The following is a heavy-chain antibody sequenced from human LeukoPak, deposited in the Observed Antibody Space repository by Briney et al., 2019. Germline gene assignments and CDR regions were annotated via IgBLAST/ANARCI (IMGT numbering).Heavy chain of an antibody. D-gene: IGHD3-10*01. CDR2: VGDSGSNT. CDR1: GFTFSAYA. V-gene: IGHV3-23*01. Sequence: GGSLRLSCAASGFTFSAYAMSWVRQAPGKGLEWVSSVGDSGSNTYYAASVKGRFTISRDNSNNTLYLQMNSLRAEDTAVYYCAKDFFRGAFDIWGQGTMVTVSS. CDR3: AKDFFRGAFDI. J-gene: IGHJ3*02.